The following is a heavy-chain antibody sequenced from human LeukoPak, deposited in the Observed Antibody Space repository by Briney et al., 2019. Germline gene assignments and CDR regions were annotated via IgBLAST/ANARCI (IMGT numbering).Heavy chain of an antibody. CDR3: ARDHPGRATAENWFDP. Sequence: SVKASCKASGGTFSSYAISWVRQAPGQGLEWMGRIIPIFGTANYAQKFQGRVTITTDESTSTACMELSSLRSEDTAVYYCARDHPGRATAENWFDPWGQGTLVTVSS. J-gene: IGHJ5*02. D-gene: IGHD1-26*01. V-gene: IGHV1-69*05. CDR1: GGTFSSYA. CDR2: IIPIFGTA.